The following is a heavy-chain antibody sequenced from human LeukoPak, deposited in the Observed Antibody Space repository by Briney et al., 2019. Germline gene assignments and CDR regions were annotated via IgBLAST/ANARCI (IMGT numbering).Heavy chain of an antibody. CDR3: ARGVCSGGSCYGDYFDY. J-gene: IGHJ4*02. CDR1: GYTFTTYD. D-gene: IGHD2-15*01. V-gene: IGHV1-8*01. Sequence: ASVKVSCKASGYTFTTYDINWVRQATGQGLEWMGWMNPNSGNTGYAQKFQGRVTMTRNTSITTAYMELSSLRSEDTAVYYCARGVCSGGSCYGDYFDYWGQGTLVTVSS. CDR2: MNPNSGNT.